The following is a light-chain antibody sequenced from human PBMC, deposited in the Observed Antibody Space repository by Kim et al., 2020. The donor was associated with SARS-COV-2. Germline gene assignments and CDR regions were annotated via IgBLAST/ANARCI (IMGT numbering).Light chain of an antibody. V-gene: IGKV1-16*02. CDR3: QQYYSFPLT. Sequence: ASIGDTVNLTCRADNGVDNYLGWFKQKPGKAPESLIYAASSLHAGVPSEFSGSGSGTDFNLTISRLQPEDFATYYCQQYYSFPLTFGGGTKVDIK. CDR1: NGVDNY. CDR2: AAS. J-gene: IGKJ4*01.